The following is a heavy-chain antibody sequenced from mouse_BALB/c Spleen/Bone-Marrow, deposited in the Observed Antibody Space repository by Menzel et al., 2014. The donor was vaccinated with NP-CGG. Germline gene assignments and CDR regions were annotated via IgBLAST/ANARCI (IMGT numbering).Heavy chain of an antibody. CDR2: ISNGGGST. V-gene: IGHV5-12-2*01. D-gene: IGHD3-1*01. CDR1: GFTFSSHT. Sequence: EVHLVESGGGLVQPGGSLKLSCAASGFTFSSHTMSWVRQTPEKRLEWVAYISNGGGSTYYPDTVKGRFTISRDNAKNTLYLQMSSLKSEDTAMYYCARHVGNPYAMDYWGQGTSVTVSS. CDR3: ARHVGNPYAMDY. J-gene: IGHJ4*01.